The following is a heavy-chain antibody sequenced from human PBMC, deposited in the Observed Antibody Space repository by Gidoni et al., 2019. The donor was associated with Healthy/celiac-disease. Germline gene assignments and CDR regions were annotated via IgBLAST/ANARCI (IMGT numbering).Heavy chain of an antibody. CDR1: GFTFSSYE. D-gene: IGHD4-17*01. J-gene: IGHJ3*02. V-gene: IGHV3-48*03. CDR3: ARVDGDYDDAFDI. CDR2: ISSSGSTI. Sequence: EVQLVESGGGLVQPGGSLRLSGAASGFTFSSYEMNWVRQAPGKGLEWVSYISSSGSTIYYADSVQGRFTISRDNAKNSLYLQMNSLRAEDTAVYYCARVDGDYDDAFDILGQGTMVTVSS.